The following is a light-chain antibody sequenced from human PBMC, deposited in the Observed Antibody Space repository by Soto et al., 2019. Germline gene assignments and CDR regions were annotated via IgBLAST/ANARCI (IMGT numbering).Light chain of an antibody. Sequence: EIVLTQSPGTLSLSPGERATLSCRASQSVSSSNLAWYQQQPGQAPRLLIYGTSERATGIPDRFSGSGSGTDFTLTISRLEPEDFAVYYCHKYGTSPRTFGQGTKVEIK. V-gene: IGKV3-20*01. J-gene: IGKJ1*01. CDR1: QSVSSSN. CDR3: HKYGTSPRT. CDR2: GTS.